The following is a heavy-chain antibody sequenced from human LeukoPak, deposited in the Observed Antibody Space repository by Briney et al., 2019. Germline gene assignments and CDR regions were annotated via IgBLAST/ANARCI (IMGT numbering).Heavy chain of an antibody. CDR3: ARVSSSGWYYFDY. V-gene: IGHV3-30-3*01. Sequence: PGRSLRLSCAASGFTFSSYAMHWVRQAPGKGLEWVAVISYDGSNKYYADSVKGRFTISRDNSKNTPYLQMNSLRAEDTAVYYCARVSSSGWYYFDYWGQGTLVTVSS. CDR1: GFTFSSYA. D-gene: IGHD6-19*01. J-gene: IGHJ4*02. CDR2: ISYDGSNK.